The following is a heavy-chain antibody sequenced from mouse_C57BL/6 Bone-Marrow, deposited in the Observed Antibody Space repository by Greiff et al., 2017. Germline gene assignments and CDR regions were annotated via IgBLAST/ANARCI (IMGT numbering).Heavy chain of an antibody. CDR1: GYTFTSYW. V-gene: IGHV1-69*01. Sequence: VQLQQPGAELVMPGASVKLSCKASGYTFTSYWMHWVKQRPGQGLEWIGEIDPSDSYTNYNQKFKGKSTLTVDKSSSTAYMQLSSLTSEDSAVYDCARYPPQYYVISYWFAYGGQGTLVTVSA. J-gene: IGHJ3*01. CDR2: IDPSDSYT. D-gene: IGHD1-1*01. CDR3: ARYPPQYYVISYWFAY.